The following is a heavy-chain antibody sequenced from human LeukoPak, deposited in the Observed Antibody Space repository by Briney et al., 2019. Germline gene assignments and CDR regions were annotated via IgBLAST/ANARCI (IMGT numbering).Heavy chain of an antibody. CDR3: ARAKGITGTTADY. J-gene: IGHJ4*02. Sequence: ASVKVSCKASGYTFTGYYMHWVRQAPGQGLEWMGWINPNSGGTNYAQKFQGRVTMTRDTSISTAYMELSRLRSDDTAVYYYARAKGITGTTADYWGQGTLVTVSS. CDR1: GYTFTGYY. V-gene: IGHV1-2*02. D-gene: IGHD1-7*01. CDR2: INPNSGGT.